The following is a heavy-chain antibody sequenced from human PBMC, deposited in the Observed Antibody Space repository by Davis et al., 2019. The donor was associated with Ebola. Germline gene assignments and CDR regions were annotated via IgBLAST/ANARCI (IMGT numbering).Heavy chain of an antibody. CDR3: ARAPWLGYSSGWYRGDDY. CDR1: GFTFSSYW. J-gene: IGHJ4*02. Sequence: AGSLTLSCAASGFTFSSYWMSWVRQAPGKGLEWVANIKQDGSEKYYVDSVKGRFTISRDNAKNSLYLQMNSLRAEDTAVYYCARAPWLGYSSGWYRGDDYWGQGTLVTVS. D-gene: IGHD6-19*01. V-gene: IGHV3-7*03. CDR2: IKQDGSEK.